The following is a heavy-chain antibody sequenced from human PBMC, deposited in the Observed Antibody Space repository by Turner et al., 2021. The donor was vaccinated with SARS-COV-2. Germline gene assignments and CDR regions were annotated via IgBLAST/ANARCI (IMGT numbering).Heavy chain of an antibody. D-gene: IGHD3-3*01. Sequence: QLQLQESGPGLVKPSETLSLTCTVAGGSISSSRYYWGWIRPPPGKGLECIGSIYSSGSTYYNPSLKSRFTISVDTSKNQFSLKLSSVTAADTAVYYCARSNYDFWSGYYTFYFDYWGQGTLVTVSS. J-gene: IGHJ4*02. V-gene: IGHV4-39*01. CDR1: GGSISSSRYY. CDR2: IYSSGST. CDR3: ARSNYDFWSGYYTFYFDY.